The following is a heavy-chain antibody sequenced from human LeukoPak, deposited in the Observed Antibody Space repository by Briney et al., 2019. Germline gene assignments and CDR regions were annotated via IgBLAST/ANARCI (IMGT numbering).Heavy chain of an antibody. D-gene: IGHD2-2*01. CDR1: GGSFSGYY. J-gene: IGHJ6*02. CDR2: INHSGST. Sequence: PSETLSLTCAVYGGSFSGYYWSWIRQPPGKGLEWIGEINHSGSTNYNPSLKSRVSISVDTSKNQFSLKLSSVTAADTAVYYCARARYCSSTSCYYSYYYYYGMDAWGQGTTVTVSS. CDR3: ARARYCSSTSCYYSYYYYYGMDA. V-gene: IGHV4-34*01.